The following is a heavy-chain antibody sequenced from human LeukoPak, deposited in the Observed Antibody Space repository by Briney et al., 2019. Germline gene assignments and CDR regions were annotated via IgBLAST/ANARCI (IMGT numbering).Heavy chain of an antibody. D-gene: IGHD3-22*01. CDR2: IYPGDSDT. Sequence: GESLKISCKGSGYSFTTYWIAWVRQMPGKGLEWMGIIYPGDSDTRYSPSFQGQVSISVDKSISTAYLQWSSLKASDTAMYYSARTPDSSGKNWFDPWGQGTLVTVSS. V-gene: IGHV5-51*01. CDR3: ARTPDSSGKNWFDP. J-gene: IGHJ5*02. CDR1: GYSFTTYW.